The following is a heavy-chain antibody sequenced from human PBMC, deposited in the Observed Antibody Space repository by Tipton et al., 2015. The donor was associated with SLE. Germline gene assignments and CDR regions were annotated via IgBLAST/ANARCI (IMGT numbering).Heavy chain of an antibody. CDR2: ISSSSSYI. Sequence: SLRLSCAASGFTFSSYSMNWVRQAPGKGLEWVSSISSSSSYIYYADSVKGRFTISRDNAKNSLYLQMNSLRAEGTAVYYCGRDPHLYYYYMDVWGKGTTVTVSS. CDR1: GFTFSSYS. V-gene: IGHV3-21*01. J-gene: IGHJ6*03. CDR3: GRDPHLYYYYMDV.